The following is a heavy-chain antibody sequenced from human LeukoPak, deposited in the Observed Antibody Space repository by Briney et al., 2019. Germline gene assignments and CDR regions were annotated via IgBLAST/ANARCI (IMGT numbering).Heavy chain of an antibody. Sequence: GGSLRLSCAASGFTFSSYAMHWVRQAPGKGLEYVSAISSNGGSTYYANSVRGRFTISRDNSKNTLYLQMGSLRAEDMAVYYCARAGGKYWGQGTLVTVSS. CDR3: ARAGGKY. CDR2: ISSNGGST. D-gene: IGHD3-16*01. CDR1: GFTFSSYA. V-gene: IGHV3-64*01. J-gene: IGHJ4*02.